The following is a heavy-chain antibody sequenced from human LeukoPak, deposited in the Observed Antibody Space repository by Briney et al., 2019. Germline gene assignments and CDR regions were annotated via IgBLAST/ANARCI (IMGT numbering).Heavy chain of an antibody. D-gene: IGHD4-23*01. J-gene: IGHJ4*02. Sequence: SETLSLTCTVSGGSISSYYWSWIRQPAGKGLEWVGRIYTSGSTNYNPSLKSRVTISVDTSKNQFSLKLSSVTAADTALYYCASMDYGGNSEFWGQGTLVTVSS. CDR3: ASMDYGGNSEF. CDR2: IYTSGST. V-gene: IGHV4-4*07. CDR1: GGSISSYY.